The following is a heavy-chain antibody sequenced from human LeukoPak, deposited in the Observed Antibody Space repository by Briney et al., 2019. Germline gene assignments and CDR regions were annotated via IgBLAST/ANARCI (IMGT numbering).Heavy chain of an antibody. J-gene: IGHJ4*02. CDR2: ISYDGSNK. CDR1: GFTFSSYA. CDR3: ARDPYYYDGSGLGYYFDY. Sequence: GRSLRLSCAASGFTFSSYAMHWDRQAPGKVREWVAVISYDGSNKYYADSVKGRFTISRDNSNNTLYLQMNSLRAEDTAVYYCARDPYYYDGSGLGYYFDYWGQGTLVTVSS. V-gene: IGHV3-30-3*01. D-gene: IGHD3-22*01.